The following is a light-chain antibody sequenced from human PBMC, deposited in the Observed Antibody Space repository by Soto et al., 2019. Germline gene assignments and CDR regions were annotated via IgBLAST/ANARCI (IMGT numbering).Light chain of an antibody. Sequence: DIQMTQSPSTLSASVGDRVTITCRASQSITTYLAWYQQKPGKAPKLLIYKASSLESGDPSRLSGSGSGTEFTLTLSSLQPDGFATYYGQQYDSYPYTFGQGTKLEIK. J-gene: IGKJ2*01. V-gene: IGKV1-5*03. CDR2: KAS. CDR1: QSITTY. CDR3: QQYDSYPYT.